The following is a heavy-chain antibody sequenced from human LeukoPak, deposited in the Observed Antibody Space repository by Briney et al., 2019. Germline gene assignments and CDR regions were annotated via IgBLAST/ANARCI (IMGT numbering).Heavy chain of an antibody. CDR1: GFTFSTFA. J-gene: IGHJ5*02. CDR2: LSHDGSKK. D-gene: IGHD3-3*01. Sequence: GRSLRLSCAASGFTFSTFAMHWVRQAPGKGLEWVAALSHDGSKKYYADSVKGRVTISRDNSESTLHLQMNSLRAEDTAVYYCARAFPDFWSGPFDPWGQGTLVTVSS. V-gene: IGHV3-30*01. CDR3: ARAFPDFWSGPFDP.